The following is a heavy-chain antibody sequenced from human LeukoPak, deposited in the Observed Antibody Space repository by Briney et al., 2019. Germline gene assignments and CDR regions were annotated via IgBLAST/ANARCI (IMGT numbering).Heavy chain of an antibody. J-gene: IGHJ4*02. CDR1: GFTFSNAW. V-gene: IGHV3-15*01. D-gene: IGHD1-7*01. CDR3: TTEKVSGTTDFDY. CDR2: IKSKTNGGTT. Sequence: GGSLRLSCAASGFTFSNAWMSWVRQAPGKGLEWVGRIKSKTNGGTTDYAAPVKCRFTISRDDSKNTLYLQMNSLKTEDTALYYCTTEKVSGTTDFDYWRQGTLVTVSS.